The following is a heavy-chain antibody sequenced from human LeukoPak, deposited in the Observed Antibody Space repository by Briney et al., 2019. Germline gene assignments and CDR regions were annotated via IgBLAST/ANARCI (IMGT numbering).Heavy chain of an antibody. D-gene: IGHD6-19*01. CDR1: GFTFNRNA. V-gene: IGHV3-23*01. CDR2: IGGSGDKT. J-gene: IGHJ4*02. CDR3: VRRGDASSGWGDHDF. Sequence: PGGSLRLSCAASGFTFNRNAISWVRQAPGKGLEGFATIGGSGDKTFYADSVKGRFTISRDNSKNMVHLQMNSLTGEDTALYYCVRRGDASSGWGDHDFWGQGALVTVSS.